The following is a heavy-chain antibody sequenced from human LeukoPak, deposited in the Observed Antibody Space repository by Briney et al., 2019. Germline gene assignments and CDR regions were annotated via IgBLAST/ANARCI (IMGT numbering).Heavy chain of an antibody. CDR3: ARDWSGDLLRGPFDY. CDR1: GYTFSSYA. V-gene: IGHV1-3*01. D-gene: IGHD1-26*01. Sequence: ASVKVSCKASGYTFSSYAMHWVRQAPGQRLEWMGWINAGNGNTKYSQKFQGRVTITRDTSASTAYMELSSLRSEDTAVYCCARDWSGDLLRGPFDYWGQGTLATVSS. J-gene: IGHJ4*02. CDR2: INAGNGNT.